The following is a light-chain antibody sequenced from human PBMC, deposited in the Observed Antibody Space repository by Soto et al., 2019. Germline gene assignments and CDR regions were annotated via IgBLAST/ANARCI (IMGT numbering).Light chain of an antibody. CDR1: QSVSSN. CDR3: QQYNNWAPLT. J-gene: IGKJ4*01. V-gene: IGKV3-15*01. Sequence: EIVMTQSPATLSVSPGERATLSCRASQSVSSNLAWYQQKPGQAPRLLIYGASTRATGIPARFSGSGSGTEFTLTISSLQSEDLAVYYCQQYNNWAPLTFGGGTKVEIK. CDR2: GAS.